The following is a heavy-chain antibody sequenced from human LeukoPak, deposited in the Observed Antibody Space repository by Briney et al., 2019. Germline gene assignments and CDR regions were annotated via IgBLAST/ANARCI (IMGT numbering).Heavy chain of an antibody. Sequence: GESLQISCKGSGYRFTSYWIGWVRQMPGKGLEWMGIIYPGDSDTRYSPSFQGQVTISADKSISTAYVQWSSLKASDTAIYYCARRWVTEDAYDVWGQGTMVTVSS. CDR3: ARRWVTEDAYDV. D-gene: IGHD5-18*01. CDR2: IYPGDSDT. J-gene: IGHJ3*01. CDR1: GYRFTSYW. V-gene: IGHV5-51*01.